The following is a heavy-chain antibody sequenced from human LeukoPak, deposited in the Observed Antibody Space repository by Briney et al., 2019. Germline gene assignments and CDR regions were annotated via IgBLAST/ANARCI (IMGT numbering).Heavy chain of an antibody. CDR2: ISWNSGSI. J-gene: IGHJ3*02. CDR1: GFTFDDYA. Sequence: PGRSLRLSCAASGFTFDDYAMHWVRQAPGKGLGWVSGISWNSGSIGYADSVKGRFTISRDNAKNSLYLQMNSLRAEDMALYYCTRSFEYNAFDIWGQGTMVIVSS. CDR3: TRSFEYNAFDI. V-gene: IGHV3-9*03. D-gene: IGHD6-6*01.